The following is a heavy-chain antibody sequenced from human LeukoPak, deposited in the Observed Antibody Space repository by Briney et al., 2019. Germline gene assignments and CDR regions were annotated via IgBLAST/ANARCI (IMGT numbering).Heavy chain of an antibody. V-gene: IGHV3-33*01. CDR1: VFTFRRYG. D-gene: IGHD2-8*01. CDR2: IWYEGRNK. J-gene: IGHJ4*02. CDR3: ARDRGMGGYCTNGICFLFDY. Sequence: GRPLTLPCGPSVFTFRRYGVLWVRQSPGKGREWEAVIWYEGRNKYYADSVKGRFTITRDNSKTTLYLQMNSMRAEDTAVYYGARDRGMGGYCTNGICFLFDYWGQGTLVTVSS.